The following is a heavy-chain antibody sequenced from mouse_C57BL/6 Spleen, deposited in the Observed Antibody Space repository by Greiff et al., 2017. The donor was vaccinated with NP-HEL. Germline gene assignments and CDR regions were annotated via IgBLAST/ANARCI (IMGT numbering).Heavy chain of an antibody. Sequence: QVQLQQPGAELVRPGSSVKLSCKASGYTFTSYWMDWVKQRPGQGLEWIGNIYPSDSETHYNQKFKDKATLTVDKSSSTAYMQLSSLTSEDSAVYYCARREDPYYFDYWGQGTTLTVSS. J-gene: IGHJ2*01. V-gene: IGHV1-61*01. CDR1: GYTFTSYW. CDR2: IYPSDSET. CDR3: ARREDPYYFDY.